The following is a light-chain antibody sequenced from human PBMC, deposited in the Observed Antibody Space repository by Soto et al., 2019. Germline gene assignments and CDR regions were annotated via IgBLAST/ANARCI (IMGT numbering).Light chain of an antibody. V-gene: IGLV2-23*02. J-gene: IGLJ1*01. CDR1: SDIGNYNL. CDR3: ASYAGSRTYV. Sequence: QSVLTQPASVSGSPGQSVTISCSGSDIGNYNLVSWYQHLPCRAPKLLIFEVTMRPSALSNRFSGSKSASTASLTISGLQAEDEGDYYCASYAGSRTYVFGSGTKVTVL. CDR2: EVT.